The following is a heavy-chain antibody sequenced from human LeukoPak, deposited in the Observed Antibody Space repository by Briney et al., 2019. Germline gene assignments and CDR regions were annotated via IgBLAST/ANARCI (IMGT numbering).Heavy chain of an antibody. CDR2: ISGSGGST. Sequence: GGSLRLSCAASGFTFSSYAMSSVRQAPGKGLEWVSAISGSGGSTYYADSVKGRFTISRDNSKNTLYLQMNSLRAEDTAVYYCAKGDVYSGYDFLDYWGQGTLVTVSS. CDR1: GFTFSSYA. D-gene: IGHD5-12*01. V-gene: IGHV3-23*01. J-gene: IGHJ4*02. CDR3: AKGDVYSGYDFLDY.